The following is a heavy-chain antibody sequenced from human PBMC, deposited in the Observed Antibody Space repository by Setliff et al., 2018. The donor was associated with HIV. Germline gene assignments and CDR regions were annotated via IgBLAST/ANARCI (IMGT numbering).Heavy chain of an antibody. CDR2: IFHSGNT. CDR3: ARVYDSTGYYFDF. J-gene: IGHJ4*02. D-gene: IGHD3-22*01. CDR1: GGSISSSNW. Sequence: ASETLSLTCAVSGGSISSSNWWSWVRQSPGKGLEWIREIFHSGNTNYNPSLRSRVTMSIDKSKKQFSLKVTSVTAADTAVYYCARVYDSTGYYFDFWGQGTLVTVSS. V-gene: IGHV4-4*02.